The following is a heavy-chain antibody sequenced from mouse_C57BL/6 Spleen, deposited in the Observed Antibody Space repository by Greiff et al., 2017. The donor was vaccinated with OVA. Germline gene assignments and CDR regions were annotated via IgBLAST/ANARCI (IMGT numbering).Heavy chain of an antibody. CDR3: TRSAEGGYYLWFAY. V-gene: IGHV1-15*01. J-gene: IGHJ3*01. CDR2: IDPETGGT. Sequence: QVQLKESGAELVRPGASVTLSCKASGYTFTDYEMHWVKQTPVHGLEWIGAIDPETGGTAYNQKFKGKAILTADKSSSTAYMELRSLTSEDSAVYYCTRSAEGGYYLWFAYWGQGTLVTVSA. CDR1: GYTFTDYE. D-gene: IGHD2-3*01.